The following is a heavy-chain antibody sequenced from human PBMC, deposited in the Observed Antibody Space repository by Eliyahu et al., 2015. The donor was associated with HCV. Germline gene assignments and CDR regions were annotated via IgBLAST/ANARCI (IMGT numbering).Heavy chain of an antibody. CDR2: TSYRSKWYN. D-gene: IGHD3-10*01. Sequence: QVQLQQSGPGLVRPSQTLSLTXGISGDSVSSNSAAWNWIRQSPSRGLEWLGRTSYRSKWYNVYAASVKSRMTINPDTSKNQFSLHLQSVTPDDTAVYYCVRVAYVSGTNWFDTWGQGTLVTVSS. CDR3: VRVAYVSGTNWFDT. V-gene: IGHV6-1*01. CDR1: GDSVSSNSAA. J-gene: IGHJ5*02.